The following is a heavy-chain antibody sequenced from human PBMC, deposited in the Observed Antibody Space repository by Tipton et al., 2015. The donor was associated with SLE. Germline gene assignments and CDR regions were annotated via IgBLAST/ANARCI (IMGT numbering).Heavy chain of an antibody. CDR1: GFTFSSYS. V-gene: IGHV3-48*01. Sequence: SLRLSCAASGFTFSSYSMNWVRQAPGKGLEWVSYISSSSSNIYYADSVKGRFTISRDNSKNTLYLQMNSLRAEDTAVYYCAKDLGTDSSSWRWYFDLWGRGTLVTVSS. CDR3: AKDLGTDSSSWRWYFDL. D-gene: IGHD6-13*01. CDR2: ISSSSSNI. J-gene: IGHJ2*01.